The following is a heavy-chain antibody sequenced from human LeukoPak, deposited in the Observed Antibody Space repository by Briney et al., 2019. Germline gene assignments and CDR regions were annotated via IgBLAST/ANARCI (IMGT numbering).Heavy chain of an antibody. Sequence: GASVKVSCKASGYTFTSYDINWVRQATGQGLEWMGWMNPNSGNTGYAQKFQGRVTMTRNTSISTAYMELSSLRSEDTAVYYCAGWPWDYYDSSGDRDWYGMDVWGQGITVTVSS. CDR1: GYTFTSYD. D-gene: IGHD3-22*01. J-gene: IGHJ6*02. V-gene: IGHV1-8*01. CDR2: MNPNSGNT. CDR3: AGWPWDYYDSSGDRDWYGMDV.